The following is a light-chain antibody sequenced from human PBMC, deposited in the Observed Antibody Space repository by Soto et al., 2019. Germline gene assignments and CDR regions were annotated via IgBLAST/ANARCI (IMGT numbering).Light chain of an antibody. CDR1: QRVSSN. CDR3: QQYDKWPPYT. Sequence: EIVMTQSPATLSVSPGERATLSCRASQRVSSNLAWYQHKPGQAPRLLIYATSTRATGVPTRFSGSVSGTDLTLTISSLQSEDFAIYFCQQYDKWPPYTFGQGTKLEIK. J-gene: IGKJ2*01. CDR2: ATS. V-gene: IGKV3-15*01.